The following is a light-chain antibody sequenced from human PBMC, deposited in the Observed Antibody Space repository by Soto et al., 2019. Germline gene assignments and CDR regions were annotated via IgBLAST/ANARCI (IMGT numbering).Light chain of an antibody. V-gene: IGKV1-5*03. J-gene: IGKJ2*01. CDR2: KAS. CDR1: QSISSG. CDR3: QQYSSPMYT. Sequence: DIQMTQSPSTLSASVGDRVTITCRASQSISSGLAWYQQKPRKAPKLLIYKASSLDSGVPSRFSGSGSRTEFTLTISSLQPDDFATYCFQQYSSPMYTFGQGTKLHIK.